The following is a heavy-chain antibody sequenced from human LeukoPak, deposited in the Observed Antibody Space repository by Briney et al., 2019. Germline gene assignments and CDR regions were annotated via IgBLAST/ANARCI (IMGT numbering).Heavy chain of an antibody. J-gene: IGHJ6*03. CDR3: ARHVLWFGELISFDYYYYYMDV. Sequence: SETLSLTCTVSGGSISSSSYYWGWIRQPPGKGLEWIGSIYYSGSTYYNPSLKSRVTISVDTSKNQFSLKLSSVTAADTAVYYCARHVLWFGELISFDYYYYYMDVWGKGTTVTVSS. CDR1: GGSISSSSYY. CDR2: IYYSGST. D-gene: IGHD3-10*01. V-gene: IGHV4-39*01.